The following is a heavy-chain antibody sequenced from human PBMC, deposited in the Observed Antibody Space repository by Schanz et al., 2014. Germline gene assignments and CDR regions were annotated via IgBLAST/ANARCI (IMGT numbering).Heavy chain of an antibody. V-gene: IGHV3-9*01. CDR1: GFTFDNYA. Sequence: VQLVESGGGLVPPGRSLRLSCAASGFTFDNYAMHWVRQAPGKGLEWVSGISWNGASVAYADSVKGRFTISRDNAKKSLYLQVSGLRAEDTALYYCARPLGPNYYYYGLDVWGQGTTVTVSS. CDR2: ISWNGASV. J-gene: IGHJ6*02. CDR3: ARPLGPNYYYYGLDV.